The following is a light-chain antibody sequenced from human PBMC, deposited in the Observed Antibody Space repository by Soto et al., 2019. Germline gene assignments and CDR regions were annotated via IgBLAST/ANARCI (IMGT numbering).Light chain of an antibody. CDR1: SSDIGTYNL. J-gene: IGLJ1*01. Sequence: QSALTQPASVSGSPGQSITISCTGTSSDIGTYNLVSWYQHYPGTAPKLMIYEGIKRPSGVSNRFSGSKSGNTAFLTISGLQAEDEADYYCCSYAGSGTDNYVFGSGTKVTVL. V-gene: IGLV2-23*01. CDR3: CSYAGSGTDNYV. CDR2: EGI.